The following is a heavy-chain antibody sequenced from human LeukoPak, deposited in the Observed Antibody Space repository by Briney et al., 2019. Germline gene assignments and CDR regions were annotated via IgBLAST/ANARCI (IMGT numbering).Heavy chain of an antibody. CDR3: AREGCSGGSCYLGPYYFDY. CDR2: IYNSGST. J-gene: IGHJ4*02. D-gene: IGHD2-15*01. V-gene: IGHV4-59*01. Sequence: PSETLSLTCTVSGGSISSYYWSWIRQPPGKGLEWIGYIYNSGSTNYNPSLKSRVTISVDTSKNQFSLKLSSVTAADTAVYYCAREGCSGGSCYLGPYYFDYWGQGTLVTVSS. CDR1: GGSISSYY.